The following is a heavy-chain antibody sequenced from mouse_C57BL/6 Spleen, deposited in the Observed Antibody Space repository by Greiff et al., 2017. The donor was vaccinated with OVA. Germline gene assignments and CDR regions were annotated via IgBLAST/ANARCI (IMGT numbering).Heavy chain of an antibody. CDR3: ARDYRVDD. CDR2: INPNNGGT. D-gene: IGHD2-14*01. Sequence: EVQLQQSGPELVKPGASVKISCKASGYTFTDYYMNWVKQSHGKSLEWIGDINPNNGGTSYNQKFKGKATLTVDKSSSTAYMELRSLTSEYSAVYYCARDYRVDDWGQGTTLTVSA. CDR1: GYTFTDYY. V-gene: IGHV1-26*01. J-gene: IGHJ2*01.